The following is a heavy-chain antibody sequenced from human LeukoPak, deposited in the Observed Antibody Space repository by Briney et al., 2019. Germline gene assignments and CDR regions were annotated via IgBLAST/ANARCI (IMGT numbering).Heavy chain of an antibody. D-gene: IGHD6-19*01. CDR2: IYTSGST. J-gene: IGHJ4*02. CDR1: VGSLSSYY. Sequence: AETLSLTCTVSVGSLSSYYWSWIRQPPGKGLEWIGRIYTSGSTHYNPSLKSRVSISGDKSKNQFSLKLSSVTAADTAVYYCARSLCITVSGKECFDYWGRGSLVIVSS. CDR3: ARSLCITVSGKECFDY. V-gene: IGHV4-4*07.